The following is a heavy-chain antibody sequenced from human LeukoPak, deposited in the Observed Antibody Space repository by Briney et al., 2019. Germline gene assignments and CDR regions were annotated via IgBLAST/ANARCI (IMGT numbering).Heavy chain of an antibody. CDR2: ISSSSSTI. D-gene: IGHD2-15*01. V-gene: IGHV3-48*01. Sequence: GGSLRLSCAASGFTFSSYSMNWVRQAPGKGLEWVSYISSSSSTIYYADSVKGRFTISRDNAKNSLYLQMNSLRAEDTAVYYCARGGQEGFWDIWGQGTLVTVSS. CDR1: GFTFSSYS. CDR3: ARGGQEGFWDI. J-gene: IGHJ4*02.